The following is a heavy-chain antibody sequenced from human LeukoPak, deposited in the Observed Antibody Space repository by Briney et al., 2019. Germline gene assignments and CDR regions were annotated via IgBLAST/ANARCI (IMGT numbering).Heavy chain of an antibody. CDR1: GFTFSSYW. D-gene: IGHD2-2*01. V-gene: IGHV3-74*01. CDR2: IDTDGGIT. J-gene: IGHJ4*02. CDR3: ARGAATSTSNAYY. Sequence: PGGSLRLSCAASGFTFSSYWMYWVRQAPGKGLVWVSRIDTDGGITNYADFVKGRFTISRDNAKNAMYLQMNSLRAEDTAVYYCARGAATSTSNAYYWGQGTLVTVSS.